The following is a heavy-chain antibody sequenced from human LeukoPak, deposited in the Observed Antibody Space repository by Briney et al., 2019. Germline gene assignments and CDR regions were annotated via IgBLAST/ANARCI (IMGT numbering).Heavy chain of an antibody. V-gene: IGHV1-2*02. CDR1: GYTFTGYY. J-gene: IGHJ5*02. CDR2: INPNSGGT. Sequence: ASVKVSSKASGYTFTGYYMHWVRQAPGQGLEWMGWINPNSGGTNYAQKFQGRVTMTRDTSISTAYMELSRLRSDDTAVYYCAREVADFWSGYYHNWFDPWGQGTLVTVSS. CDR3: AREVADFWSGYYHNWFDP. D-gene: IGHD3-3*01.